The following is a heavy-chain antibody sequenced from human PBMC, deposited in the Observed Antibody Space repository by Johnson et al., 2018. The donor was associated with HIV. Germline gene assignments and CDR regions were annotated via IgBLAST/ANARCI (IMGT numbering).Heavy chain of an antibody. Sequence: QVQLVESGGGVVQPGRSLRLSCAVSGIIFSHYGMHWVRQAPGKGLEWVALISYDGSNKYYADSVKGRFTISRDNSKNTLYLQMNSLRAEDTAVYYCARSNSISMIVLVTGGAFDIWGQGTMVTVSS. CDR3: ARSNSISMIVLVTGGAFDI. CDR1: GIIFSHYG. CDR2: ISYDGSNK. D-gene: IGHD3-22*01. J-gene: IGHJ3*02. V-gene: IGHV3-30*03.